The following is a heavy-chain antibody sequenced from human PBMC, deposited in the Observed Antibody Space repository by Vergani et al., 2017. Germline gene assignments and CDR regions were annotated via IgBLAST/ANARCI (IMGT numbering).Heavy chain of an antibody. CDR3: ARAEYCSSTSCYGGWFDP. V-gene: IGHV3-33*01. CDR1: GFTFSSYG. Sequence: VQLVESGGGVVQPGRSLRLSCAASGFTFSSYGMHWVRQAPGKGLEWVAVIWYDGSNKYYADSVKGRFTISRDNSKNTLYLQMNSLRAEDTAVYYCARAEYCSSTSCYGGWFDPWGQGTLVTVSS. CDR2: IWYDGSNK. J-gene: IGHJ5*02. D-gene: IGHD2-2*01.